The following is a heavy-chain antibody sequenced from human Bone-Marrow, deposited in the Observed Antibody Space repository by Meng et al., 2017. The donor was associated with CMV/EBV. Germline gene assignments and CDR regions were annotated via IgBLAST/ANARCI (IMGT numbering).Heavy chain of an antibody. J-gene: IGHJ6*02. CDR2: ISAYNGNT. CDR1: GYTFTNFG. V-gene: IGHV1-18*01. Sequence: ASVKVSCKTSGYTFTNFGVSWVRQAPGQGLEWMGWISAYNGNTNYAQKLQARVTMTTDTSTSTAYMELRSLRSDDTAVYYCARDRIDWELNYGMDVWGQGTTVTVSS. CDR3: ARDRIDWELNYGMDV. D-gene: IGHD1-26*01.